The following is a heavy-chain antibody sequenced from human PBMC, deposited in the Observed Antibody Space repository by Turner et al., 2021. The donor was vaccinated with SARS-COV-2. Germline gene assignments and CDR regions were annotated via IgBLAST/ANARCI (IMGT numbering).Heavy chain of an antibody. J-gene: IGHJ4*02. CDR2: IIPILGIT. V-gene: IGHV1-69*02. CDR1: GGTLSSYT. Sequence: QVQLVQSGAEVKKPGSSVKVSCKASGGTLSSYTNSWVRQAPGQGLEWMGRIIPILGITNYAQKFQGRVTITADKSTSTAYMDLNSLRSEDTAVYYCASRWFGELPFDYWGQGTLVTVSS. CDR3: ASRWFGELPFDY. D-gene: IGHD3-10*01.